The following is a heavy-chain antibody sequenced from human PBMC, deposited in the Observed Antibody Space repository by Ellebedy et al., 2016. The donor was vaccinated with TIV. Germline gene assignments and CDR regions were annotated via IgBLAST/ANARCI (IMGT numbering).Heavy chain of an antibody. D-gene: IGHD3-10*01. V-gene: IGHV3-23*01. CDR2: INANGVSI. Sequence: GESLKISCAASGFTFSSYAMSWVRQAPGQGLEWVSGINANGVSIAYAYSEKGRFTISRDNSKDTLFLQMNSLRAEDTAVYYCASSRYHYYLGNTIFAYWGQGALVTVSS. CDR1: GFTFSSYA. J-gene: IGHJ4*02. CDR3: ASSRYHYYLGNTIFAY.